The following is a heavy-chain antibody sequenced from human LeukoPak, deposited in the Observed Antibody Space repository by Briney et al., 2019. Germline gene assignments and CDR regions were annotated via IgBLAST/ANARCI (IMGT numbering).Heavy chain of an antibody. J-gene: IGHJ4*02. CDR1: GGSISNSNYY. CDR3: ARYSGYYLSYFDY. CDR2: AYYSGTT. D-gene: IGHD3-22*01. V-gene: IGHV4-39*02. Sequence: PSETLSLTCTVSGGSISNSNYYWGWIRQPPGKGLEWIGGAYYSGTTYYSPSLKSRVTISVDTSRNHFSLNLNSVTAADTAVYYCARYSGYYLSYFDYWGQGTLVTVSS.